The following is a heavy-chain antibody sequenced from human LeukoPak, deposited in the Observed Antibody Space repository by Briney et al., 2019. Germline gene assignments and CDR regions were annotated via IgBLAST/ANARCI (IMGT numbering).Heavy chain of an antibody. CDR3: ARDRHYTADY. D-gene: IGHD2-2*02. V-gene: IGHV3-74*01. Sequence: GGSLRLSCTASGFTFSSSWMHWVRQAPGKGLEWVSRINSDGRSTIYADSVKGRFTISRDNAKNTLYLQMNSLSAEDTAVYYCARDRHYTADYWGQGTLVTVSS. CDR2: INSDGRST. J-gene: IGHJ4*02. CDR1: GFTFSSSW.